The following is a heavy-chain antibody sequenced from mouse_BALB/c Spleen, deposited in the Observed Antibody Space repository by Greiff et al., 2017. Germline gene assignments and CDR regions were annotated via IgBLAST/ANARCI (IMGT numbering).Heavy chain of an antibody. D-gene: IGHD2-1*01. J-gene: IGHJ1*01. CDR2: ISSGGGST. CDR3: ARKPYGNYWYFDV. V-gene: IGHV5-12-1*01. Sequence: DVMLVESGGGLVKPGGSLKLSCAASGFAFSSYDMSWVRQTPEKRLEWVAYISSGGGSTYYPDTVKGRFTISRDNAKNTLYLQMTSRRSEDTAMYYCARKPYGNYWYFDVWGAGTTVTVSS. CDR1: GFAFSSYD.